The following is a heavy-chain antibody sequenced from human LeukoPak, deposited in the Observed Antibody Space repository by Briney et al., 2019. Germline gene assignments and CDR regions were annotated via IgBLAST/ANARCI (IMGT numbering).Heavy chain of an antibody. CDR2: INPNSGGT. J-gene: IGHJ4*02. V-gene: IGHV1-2*02. D-gene: IGHD3-22*01. CDR1: GYTFTGHY. CDR3: ARDPINKEDYDSSGYLDY. Sequence: ASVKVSCKASGYTFTGHYMHWVRQAPGQGLEWMGWINPNSGGTNYAQKFQGRVTMTRDTSISTAYMELSRLRSDDTAVYYCARDPINKEDYDSSGYLDYWGQGTLVTVSS.